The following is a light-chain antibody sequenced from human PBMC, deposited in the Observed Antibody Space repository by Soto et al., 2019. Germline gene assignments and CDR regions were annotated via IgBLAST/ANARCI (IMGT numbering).Light chain of an antibody. J-gene: IGLJ1*01. CDR1: SSDVGGYNY. CDR3: NSYRTSSTTHDV. Sequence: QSALPQPASLSGSPGQSITISCTGTSSDVGGYNYVSWYQQHPGKAPKLMIYDVSNRPSGVSNRFSGSKSGNTASLNSSGLQAEDEADYYCNSYRTSSTTHDVFGTGTKLTVL. CDR2: DVS. V-gene: IGLV2-14*03.